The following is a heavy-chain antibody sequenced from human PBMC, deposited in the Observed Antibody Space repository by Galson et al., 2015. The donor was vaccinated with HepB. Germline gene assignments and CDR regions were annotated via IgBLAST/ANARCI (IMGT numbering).Heavy chain of an antibody. CDR3: ARGQLIRFLEWLSVSVDY. D-gene: IGHD3-3*01. CDR1: GFTFSSYG. J-gene: IGHJ4*02. Sequence: SLRLSCAASGFTFSSYGMHWVRQAPGKGLEWVAVISYDGSNKYYADSVKGRFTISRDNSKNTLYLQTNSLRAEDTAVYYCARGQLIRFLEWLSVSVDYWGQGTLVTVSS. CDR2: ISYDGSNK. V-gene: IGHV3-30*03.